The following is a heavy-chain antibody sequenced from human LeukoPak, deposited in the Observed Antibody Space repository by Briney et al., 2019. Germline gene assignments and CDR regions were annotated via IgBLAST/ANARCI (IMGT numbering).Heavy chain of an antibody. CDR3: ARGIVPAAAAPYYMDV. CDR1: GGTFSSYA. D-gene: IGHD2-2*01. CDR2: IIPIFGTA. Sequence: SVKVSCKASGGTFSSYAISWVRQATGQGLEWMGGIIPIFGTANYAQKFQGRVTITADESTSTAYMELSSLRSEDTAVYYCARGIVPAAAAPYYMDVWGKGTTVTVSS. J-gene: IGHJ6*03. V-gene: IGHV1-69*13.